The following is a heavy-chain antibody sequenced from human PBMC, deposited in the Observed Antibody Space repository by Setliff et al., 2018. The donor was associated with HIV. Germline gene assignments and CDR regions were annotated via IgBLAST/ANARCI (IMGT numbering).Heavy chain of an antibody. CDR2: ISSDGSRT. CDR3: ASARIPTGGTSTSFDY. Sequence: GGSLRLSCAAFGFTVHWVRQAPGKGLEWVSAISSDGSRTYYADSVKGRFTISRDNSKNTLYLQVNSLRPEDTAVYYCASARIPTGGTSTSFDYWGQGTLVTVSS. D-gene: IGHD1-1*01. J-gene: IGHJ4*02. CDR1: GFT. V-gene: IGHV3-30*01.